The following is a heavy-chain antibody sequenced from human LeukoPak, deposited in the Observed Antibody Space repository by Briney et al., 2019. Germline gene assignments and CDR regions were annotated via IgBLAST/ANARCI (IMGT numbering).Heavy chain of an antibody. Sequence: GGSLRLSCAASGFTFSSYGMHWVRQAPGKGLEWVAFIRYDGSNKYYADSVKGRFTISRDNSKNTLYLQMNGLRADDTAVYYCARGRYSYGPNWFDPWGQGTLVTVSS. CDR2: IRYDGSNK. J-gene: IGHJ5*02. CDR3: ARGRYSYGPNWFDP. D-gene: IGHD5-18*01. V-gene: IGHV3-30*02. CDR1: GFTFSSYG.